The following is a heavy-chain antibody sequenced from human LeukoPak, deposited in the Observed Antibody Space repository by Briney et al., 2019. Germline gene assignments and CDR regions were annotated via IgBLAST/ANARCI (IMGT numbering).Heavy chain of an antibody. J-gene: IGHJ4*02. D-gene: IGHD3-10*01. CDR3: AKGGVLWFGEFHKY. Sequence: PVGSLRLSCAASGFTFSSYAMSWVRQAPGKGLEWVSAISGSGGSTYYADSVKGRFTISRDNSKNTLYLQMNSLRAEDTAVYYCAKGGVLWFGEFHKYWGQGTLVTVSS. V-gene: IGHV3-23*01. CDR2: ISGSGGST. CDR1: GFTFSSYA.